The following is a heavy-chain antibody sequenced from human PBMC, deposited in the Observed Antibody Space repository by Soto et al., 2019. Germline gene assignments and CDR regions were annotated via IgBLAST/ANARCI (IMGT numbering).Heavy chain of an antibody. CDR1: GGIFTNHA. D-gene: IGHD3-10*01. CDR2: IIPIFGTV. V-gene: IGHV1-69*06. J-gene: IGHJ6*02. Sequence: QVQLVQSGAEVKKPGSSVKVSCEASGGIFTNHAISWVRQAPGQGLEWMGGIIPIFGTVNYAQTFKGRVTISADKSRSTVYMELSSLRSEDTAVYYCARHPQVALMRFSYYGMDVGGQGTTVTVS. CDR3: ARHPQVALMRFSYYGMDV.